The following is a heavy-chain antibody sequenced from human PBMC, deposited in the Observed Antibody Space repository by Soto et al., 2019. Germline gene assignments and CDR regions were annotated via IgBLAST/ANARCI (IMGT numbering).Heavy chain of an antibody. D-gene: IGHD2-21*02. CDR3: ARDTVVTNDYWYFDL. Sequence: QVQLQESGPGLVKPSQTLSLTCTVSGGSISSGGYYWSWIRQHPGKGLEWIGYIYYSGSTYYNPSRKSRVTISVDNSKNQFSLKLSSVTAADTAVYYCARDTVVTNDYWYFDLWGRGTLVTVSS. J-gene: IGHJ2*01. CDR2: IYYSGST. CDR1: GGSISSGGYY. V-gene: IGHV4-31*03.